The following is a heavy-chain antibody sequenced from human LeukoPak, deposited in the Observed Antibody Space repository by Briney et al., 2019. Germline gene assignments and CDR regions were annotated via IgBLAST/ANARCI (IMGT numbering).Heavy chain of an antibody. CDR1: GFAVSVNY. Sequence: GGSLRLSCAASGFAVSVNYMTWVRLAPGKGLEWVSLLHSDGTTYYAESVKGRFTISTDNSKNTLYLQMNSLRVEDTALYYCAGRRQEAAAFDDWGQGTLVTVSS. CDR3: AGRRQEAAAFDD. V-gene: IGHV3-66*01. CDR2: LHSDGTT. J-gene: IGHJ4*02. D-gene: IGHD6-13*01.